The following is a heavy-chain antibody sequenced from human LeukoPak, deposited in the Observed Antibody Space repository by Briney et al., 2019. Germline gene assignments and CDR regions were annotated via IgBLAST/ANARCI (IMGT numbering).Heavy chain of an antibody. D-gene: IGHD3-16*01. V-gene: IGHV3-48*03. CDR1: GFTFSSYE. CDR3: ARADRLGAALLASFDY. J-gene: IGHJ4*02. Sequence: GGSLRLSCAASGFTFSSYEMNWVRQAPGKGLEWVSYISSSGSTIYYADSVKGRFTISRDNAKNSLYLQMNSLRAEDTAVYYCARADRLGAALLASFDYWGQGTLVTVSS. CDR2: ISSSGSTI.